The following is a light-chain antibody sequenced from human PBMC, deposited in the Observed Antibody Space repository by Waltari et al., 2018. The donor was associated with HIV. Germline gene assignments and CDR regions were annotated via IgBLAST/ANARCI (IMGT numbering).Light chain of an antibody. Sequence: EIVLTQSPGPLSLSPGDRATLSCRASQSLSSSYLAWYQQRPGQAPRLLIYGASSRAPGIPDKFSGSGSGTDFTLTISRLEPADFALYYCQHYDTSPTFGQGTKVEIK. V-gene: IGKV3-20*01. J-gene: IGKJ1*01. CDR1: QSLSSSY. CDR2: GAS. CDR3: QHYDTSPT.